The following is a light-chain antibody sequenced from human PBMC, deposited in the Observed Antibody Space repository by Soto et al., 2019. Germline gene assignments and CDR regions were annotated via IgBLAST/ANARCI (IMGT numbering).Light chain of an antibody. CDR1: QSVRSGD. CDR3: QQYGHSPIT. V-gene: IGKV3-20*01. CDR2: GAS. Sequence: EIVLAQSPGTLSLSPGERATLSCRASQSVRSGDLAWYQQKPGQAPRLLISGASTRTTGVPDRFSGSGSGTDFTLTISRLEPEDFALYYCQQYGHSPITFGQGTRLEIK. J-gene: IGKJ5*01.